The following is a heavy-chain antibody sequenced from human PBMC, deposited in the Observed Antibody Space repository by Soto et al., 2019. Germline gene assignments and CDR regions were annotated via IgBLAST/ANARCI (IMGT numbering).Heavy chain of an antibody. CDR2: INQSGNT. D-gene: IGHD3-22*01. CDR1: GGSFSGYY. CDR3: ARLVYDSSGYRPG. V-gene: IGHV4-34*01. J-gene: IGHJ1*01. Sequence: SETLSLTCAVYGGSFSGYYWSWIRQPPGKGLEGIGEINQSGNTKYNPSLKSRVTISVDTSKKQFSLKLSSVTAADTAVYYCARLVYDSSGYRPGWGQGTLVPVSS.